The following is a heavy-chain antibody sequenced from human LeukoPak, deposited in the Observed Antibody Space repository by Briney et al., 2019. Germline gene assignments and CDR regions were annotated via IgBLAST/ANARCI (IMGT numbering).Heavy chain of an antibody. V-gene: IGHV3-7*01. D-gene: IGHD3-9*01. Sequence: GGSLRLSCAASGFTFSSYWMSWVRQDPGKGLEWVANIKQDGSEKYYVDSVKGRFTISRDNAKNSLYLQMNSLRAEDTAVYYCARDKGGYDILTGYYPAGAYDYWGQGTLVTVSS. J-gene: IGHJ4*02. CDR1: GFTFSSYW. CDR2: IKQDGSEK. CDR3: ARDKGGYDILTGYYPAGAYDY.